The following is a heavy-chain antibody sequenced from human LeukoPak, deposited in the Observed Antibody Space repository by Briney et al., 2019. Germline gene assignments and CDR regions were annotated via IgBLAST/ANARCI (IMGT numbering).Heavy chain of an antibody. CDR3: ARGGSSGYYNLYYFDY. CDR1: GGSISSYY. D-gene: IGHD3-22*01. CDR2: IYYSGST. J-gene: IGHJ4*02. Sequence: SETLSLTCTVSGGSISSYYWSWIRQPPGKGLKWIGYIYYSGSTNYNPSLKSRVTISVDTSKNQFSLKLSSVTAADTAVYYCARGGSSGYYNLYYFDYWGQGTLVTVSS. V-gene: IGHV4-59*01.